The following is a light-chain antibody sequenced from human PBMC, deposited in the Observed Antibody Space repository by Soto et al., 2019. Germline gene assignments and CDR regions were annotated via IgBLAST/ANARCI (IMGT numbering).Light chain of an antibody. CDR2: GAS. Sequence: IVLTQSPGTLSLSPGERATLSCRASQSISSSYLAWYQQKPGQAPRLLIYGASNRATAIPDRFSGSGSGTDFTLTISRLEPEDFAVYYCQQYGSSPPTFGQGTQLDIK. V-gene: IGKV3-20*01. J-gene: IGKJ1*01. CDR3: QQYGSSPPT. CDR1: QSISSSY.